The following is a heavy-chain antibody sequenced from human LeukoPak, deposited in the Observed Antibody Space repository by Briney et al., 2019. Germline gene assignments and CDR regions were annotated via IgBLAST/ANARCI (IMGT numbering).Heavy chain of an antibody. Sequence: ASVKVSCKTSGYTFTSFAISWVRQAPGQGLEWMGWISPYNGNTKYTEKVQGRVTMTTDTSTDTAYMELTSLRSDDTAVYYCARDRALAGTPDYWDQGTLVTVAS. CDR1: GYTFTSFA. D-gene: IGHD6-19*01. V-gene: IGHV1-18*01. CDR3: ARDRALAGTPDY. CDR2: ISPYNGNT. J-gene: IGHJ4*02.